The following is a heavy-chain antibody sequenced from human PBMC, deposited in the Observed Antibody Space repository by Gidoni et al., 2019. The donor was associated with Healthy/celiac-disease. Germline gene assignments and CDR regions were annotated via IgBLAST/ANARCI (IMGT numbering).Heavy chain of an antibody. Sequence: EVQLVESGGVLVQPGRSLRLSCAASGFTFDDYAIHWVRQAPGKGLEWVSGISWNSGFIGYADSVKGRFTISRDNAKNSLHLQMNSLGPEDTALYYCAKVGYGSSWYGVWYFDSWGQGTLVTVSS. J-gene: IGHJ4*02. CDR1: GFTFDDYA. V-gene: IGHV3-9*01. D-gene: IGHD6-13*01. CDR2: ISWNSGFI. CDR3: AKVGYGSSWYGVWYFDS.